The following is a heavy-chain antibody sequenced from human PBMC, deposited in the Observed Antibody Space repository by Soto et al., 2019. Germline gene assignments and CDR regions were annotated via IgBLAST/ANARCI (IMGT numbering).Heavy chain of an antibody. V-gene: IGHV4-31*03. J-gene: IGHJ6*02. CDR1: SDSMNSGGYY. D-gene: IGHD6-6*01. CDR3: ARRGGSSSGYYYYAMYV. CDR2: IYSNGDT. Sequence: SETLSLTCSVSSDSMNSGGYYWSWIRQHPGKGLEWIGYIYSNGDTYYNPSLKSRVTISVDTSKNQFSLNLTSVTAADTSVYYCARRGGSSSGYYYYAMYVWGQGTTVTVSS.